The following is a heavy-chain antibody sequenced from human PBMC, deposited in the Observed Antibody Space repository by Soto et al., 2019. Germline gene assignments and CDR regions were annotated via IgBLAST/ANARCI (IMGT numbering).Heavy chain of an antibody. CDR1: GYTFTSYY. Sequence: GASVKVSCKASGYTFTSYYMHWVRQAPGQGLEWMGMINPSGGSTSYAQKFQGRVTMTRDTSTGTVYMELSSLRSEDTAVYYCASGGYYYYMDVWGKGTTVTVSS. V-gene: IGHV1-46*03. CDR3: ASGGYYYYMDV. CDR2: INPSGGST. D-gene: IGHD3-10*01. J-gene: IGHJ6*03.